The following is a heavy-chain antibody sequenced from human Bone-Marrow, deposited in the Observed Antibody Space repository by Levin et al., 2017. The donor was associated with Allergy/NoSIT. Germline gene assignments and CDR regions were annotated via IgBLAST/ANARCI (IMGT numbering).Heavy chain of an antibody. CDR3: AREPAIPNYFDY. CDR2: ISISGTKV. Sequence: PGGSLRLSCVASGFTFSNYEMHWVRQAPGKGLEWVSYISISGTKVYYADSVKGRFTISRDNAKNSLSLQMTSLRVDDTGVYYCAREPAIPNYFDYWGQGTLVTVSS. D-gene: IGHD1-14*01. J-gene: IGHJ4*02. CDR1: GFTFSNYE. V-gene: IGHV3-48*03.